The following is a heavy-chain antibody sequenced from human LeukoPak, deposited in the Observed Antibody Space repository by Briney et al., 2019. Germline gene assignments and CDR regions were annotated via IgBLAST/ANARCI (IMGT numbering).Heavy chain of an antibody. Sequence: SETLSLTCTVSGGSISSYYWSWIRQPAGKGLEWIGRIYTSGSTNYNPPLKSRVTMSVDTSKNQFSLKLSSVTAADTAVYYCARGYCSGGSCYRRAAADFDYWGQGTLVTVSS. J-gene: IGHJ4*02. V-gene: IGHV4-4*07. CDR3: ARGYCSGGSCYRRAAADFDY. CDR1: GGSISSYY. D-gene: IGHD2-15*01. CDR2: IYTSGST.